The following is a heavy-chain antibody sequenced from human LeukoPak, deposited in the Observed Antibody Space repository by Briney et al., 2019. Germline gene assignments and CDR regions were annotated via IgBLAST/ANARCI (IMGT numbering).Heavy chain of an antibody. CDR3: ARDYYYDSSGDPDY. V-gene: IGHV3-11*06. CDR2: ISRTSSDT. Sequence: GGSLRLSCAASGFTFSDYYMNWIRQAPGKGLEWVSYISRTSSDTKYADSVKGRFTISRDNAEKSLYLQMNSLRAEDTAVYYCARDYYYDSSGDPDYWGRGTLVTVSS. D-gene: IGHD3-22*01. J-gene: IGHJ4*02. CDR1: GFTFSDYY.